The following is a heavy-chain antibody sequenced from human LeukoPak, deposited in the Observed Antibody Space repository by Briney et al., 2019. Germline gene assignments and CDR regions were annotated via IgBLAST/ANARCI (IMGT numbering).Heavy chain of an antibody. Sequence: VASVKVSCKASGGTFGSYAISWVRQAPGQGLEWMGWMNPNSGNTGYAQKFQGRVTITRNTSISTAYMELSSLRSEDTAVYYCARGWGGYSSSSGLDFDPWGQGTLVTVSS. V-gene: IGHV1-8*03. CDR3: ARGWGGYSSSSGLDFDP. J-gene: IGHJ5*02. D-gene: IGHD6-6*01. CDR2: MNPNSGNT. CDR1: GGTFGSYA.